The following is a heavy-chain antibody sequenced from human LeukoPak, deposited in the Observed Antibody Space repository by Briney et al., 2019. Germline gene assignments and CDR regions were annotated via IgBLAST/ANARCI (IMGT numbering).Heavy chain of an antibody. CDR2: IYYSGST. V-gene: IGHV4-39*01. J-gene: IGHJ4*02. D-gene: IGHD3-22*01. CDR3: ARLNEDYYDSSGSLYYFDY. CDR1: GGSISSSSYY. Sequence: NPSETLSLTCTVSGGSISSSSYYWGWIRQPPGKGLEWFGSIYYSGSTYYNTSLKSRVAISVDTSKTQSSLKLSSVTAADTAVYYCARLNEDYYDSSGSLYYFDYWGQGTLVTVSS.